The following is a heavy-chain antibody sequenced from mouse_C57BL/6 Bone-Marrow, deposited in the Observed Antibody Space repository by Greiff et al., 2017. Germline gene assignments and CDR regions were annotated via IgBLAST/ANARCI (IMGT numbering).Heavy chain of an antibody. J-gene: IGHJ2*01. CDR1: GYTFTGYW. CDR2: ILPGSGST. CDR3: ARLEVGY. Sequence: VQLQQSGAELMKPGASVKLSCKATGYTFTGYWIEWVKQRPGHGLEWIGEILPGSGSTNNNEKFKGKATFTADTSSNTAYMQLSSLTTEDSAIYYCARLEVGYWGQGTTLTVSS. V-gene: IGHV1-9*01.